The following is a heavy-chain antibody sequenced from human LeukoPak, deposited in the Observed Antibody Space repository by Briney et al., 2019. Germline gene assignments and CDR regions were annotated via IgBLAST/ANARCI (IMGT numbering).Heavy chain of an antibody. CDR2: IIPSFGTA. CDR1: GGTFSSYA. D-gene: IGHD6-19*01. CDR3: ARAIAVAPARFDY. Sequence: ASVKVSCKASGGTFSSYAISWVRQAPGQGLEWMGRIIPSFGTANYEQKLQGRVTITADASTSTDYMELSSLRSEDTAVYYCARAIAVAPARFDYWGQGTLVTVSS. V-gene: IGHV1-69*13. J-gene: IGHJ4*02.